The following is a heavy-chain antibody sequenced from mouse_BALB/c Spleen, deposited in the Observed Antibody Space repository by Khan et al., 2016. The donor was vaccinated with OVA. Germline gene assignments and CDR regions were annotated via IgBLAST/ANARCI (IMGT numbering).Heavy chain of an antibody. J-gene: IGHJ1*01. CDR1: GFNFKDTS. CDR3: AHARDDPGDFED. CDR2: IAPANGNT. V-gene: IGHV14-3*02. Sequence: QSGAELVKPGASVQLSCTASGFNFKDTSLHWVKQRPEQGLEWIGRIAPANGNTNYDPQFQGKATITADTSSNTSYLQLNSLTSEDTAVFESAHARDDPGDFEDGGAGKKVTV.